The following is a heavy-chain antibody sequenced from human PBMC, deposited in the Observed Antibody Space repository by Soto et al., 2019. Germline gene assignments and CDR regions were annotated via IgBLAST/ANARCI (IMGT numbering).Heavy chain of an antibody. CDR1: GYTLTELS. CDR2: FDPEDGET. D-gene: IGHD3-3*01. Sequence: GASVKVSCKVSGYTLTELSMHWVRQAPGKGLEWMGGFDPEDGETIYAQKFQGRVTMTEDTSTDTAYMELSSLRSEDTAVYYCATLPLSYDFWRFDPWGQGTLVTVSS. J-gene: IGHJ5*02. CDR3: ATLPLSYDFWRFDP. V-gene: IGHV1-24*01.